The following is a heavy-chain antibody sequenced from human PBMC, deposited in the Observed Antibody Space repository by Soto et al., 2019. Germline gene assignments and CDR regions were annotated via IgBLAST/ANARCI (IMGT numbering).Heavy chain of an antibody. V-gene: IGHV3-33*01. CDR2: IWYDGSNK. J-gene: IGHJ4*02. D-gene: IGHD2-15*01. Sequence: GGSLRLSCAASGFTFSSYGMHWVRQAPGKGLEWVAVIWYDGSNKYYADSVKGRFTISRDNSKNTLYLQMNSLRAEDTAVYYCERGPRYCSAGSCYSDYWGQGTLVTVSS. CDR1: GFTFSSYG. CDR3: ERGPRYCSAGSCYSDY.